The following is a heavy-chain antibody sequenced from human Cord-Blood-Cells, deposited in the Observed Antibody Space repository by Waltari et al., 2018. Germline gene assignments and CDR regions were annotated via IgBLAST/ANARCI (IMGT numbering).Heavy chain of an antibody. J-gene: IGHJ3*02. CDR3: ASYYDILTGYDAFDI. CDR1: GFTFSSYW. Sequence: EVQLVESGGGLVQLGGSLRLSCAASGFTFSSYWMSWVRRAPGKGLEWVANIKQDGSEKYYVDSVKGRFTISRDNAKNSLYLQMNSLRAEDTAVYYCASYYDILTGYDAFDIWGQGTMVTVSS. V-gene: IGHV3-7*01. D-gene: IGHD3-9*01. CDR2: IKQDGSEK.